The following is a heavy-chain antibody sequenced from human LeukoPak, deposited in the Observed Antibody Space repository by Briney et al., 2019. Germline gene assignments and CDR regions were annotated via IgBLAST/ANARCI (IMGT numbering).Heavy chain of an antibody. CDR2: INAGNGNT. V-gene: IGHV1-3*01. Sequence: ASVKVSCKASGYTFTSYAMHWVRQAPGQRLEWMGWINAGNGNTKYSRKFQGRVTFTRDTSASTAYMELSRLRFEDTAVYYCARGGYHNYDSSGYYYFDYWGQGTLVTVSS. J-gene: IGHJ4*02. D-gene: IGHD3-22*01. CDR3: ARGGYHNYDSSGYYYFDY. CDR1: GYTFTSYA.